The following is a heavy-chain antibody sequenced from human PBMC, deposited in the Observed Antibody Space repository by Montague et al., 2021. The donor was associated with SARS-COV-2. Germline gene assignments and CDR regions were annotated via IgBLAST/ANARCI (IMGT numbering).Heavy chain of an antibody. V-gene: IGHV4-59*01. CDR2: IYYSGST. CDR1: GGSISSYY. Sequence: SETLSLTCTVSGGSISSYYWSWIRLPQERGLEWIGYIYYSGSTNYNSSLKSRVTISVDTSTNKFSLKLSSVTAADTAVYYCARGREYSSSAGFDYWGQGTLVTVSS. J-gene: IGHJ4*02. CDR3: ARGREYSSSAGFDY. D-gene: IGHD6-6*01.